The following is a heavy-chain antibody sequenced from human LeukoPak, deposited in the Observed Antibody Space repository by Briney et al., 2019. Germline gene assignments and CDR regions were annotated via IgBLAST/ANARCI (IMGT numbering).Heavy chain of an antibody. CDR3: ARDLNLYDSSGYYPR. CDR1: GFTFSSYS. Sequence: GGSLRLSCAASGFTFSSYSMNWVRQAPGKGLEWVSYISSSSSTIYYADSVKGRFTISRDNAKNSLYLQMNSLRDEDTAVYYCARDLNLYDSSGYYPRRGQGTLVTVSS. CDR2: ISSSSSTI. D-gene: IGHD3-22*01. J-gene: IGHJ4*02. V-gene: IGHV3-48*02.